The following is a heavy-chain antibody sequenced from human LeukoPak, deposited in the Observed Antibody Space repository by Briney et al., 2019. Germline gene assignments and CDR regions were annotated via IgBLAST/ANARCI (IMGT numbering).Heavy chain of an antibody. CDR2: INPNSGGT. CDR1: GYTFTGYN. V-gene: IGHV1-2*02. CDR3: TKEGVEGY. J-gene: IGHJ4*02. Sequence: ASVKVSCKASGYTFTGYNMHWVRQAPGQGLEWMGWINPNSGGTNYAQKFQGRVTMTRDTSINTAYLELGRLTSGDTAVYYCTKEGVEGYWGQGTLVTVSS.